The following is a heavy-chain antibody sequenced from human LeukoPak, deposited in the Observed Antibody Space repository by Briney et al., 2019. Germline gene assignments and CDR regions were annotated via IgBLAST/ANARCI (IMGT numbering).Heavy chain of an antibody. CDR1: GGSISSYS. V-gene: IGHV4-59*08. CDR2: IYYSGST. D-gene: IGHD3-10*01. CDR3: ASNYYGSGSLDY. Sequence: SETLSLTCTVSGGSISSYSWSWIRQSPGKGLEWIGYIYYSGSTNYNPSLKSRFTISLDTSKNQFSLKLSSVTAADTAVYYCASNYYGSGSLDYWGQGNLVTVSS. J-gene: IGHJ4*02.